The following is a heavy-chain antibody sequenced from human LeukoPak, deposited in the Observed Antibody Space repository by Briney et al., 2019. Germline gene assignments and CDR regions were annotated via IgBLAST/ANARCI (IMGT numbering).Heavy chain of an antibody. Sequence: GGSLRLSCAASGFTFSTYDMHWVRQATGKGLEWVSGINPAGDTYYPGSVKGRFTISREDAKNSFYLQMNSLRVGDAAVYYCARGDCSGGSCSSMDVWGQGTTVTVSS. CDR1: GFTFSTYD. D-gene: IGHD2-15*01. V-gene: IGHV3-13*04. CDR3: ARGDCSGGSCSSMDV. CDR2: INPAGDT. J-gene: IGHJ6*02.